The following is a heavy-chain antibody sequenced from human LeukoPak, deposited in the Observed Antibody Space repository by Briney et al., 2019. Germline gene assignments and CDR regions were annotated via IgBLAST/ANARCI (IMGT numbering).Heavy chain of an antibody. CDR1: GGTFSSYA. J-gene: IGHJ6*02. D-gene: IGHD4-17*01. CDR3: ARDSAHDYGDYYYYGMDV. Sequence: GASVKVSCKASGGTFSSYAISWVRQAPGQGLEWMGGFIPIFGTANYAQKFQGRVTITADESTSTAYMELSGLRSEDTAVYYCARDSAHDYGDYYYYGMDVWGQGTTVTVSS. V-gene: IGHV1-69*13. CDR2: FIPIFGTA.